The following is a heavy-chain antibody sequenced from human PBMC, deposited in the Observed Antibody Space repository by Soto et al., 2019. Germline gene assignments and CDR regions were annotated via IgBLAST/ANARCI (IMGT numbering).Heavy chain of an antibody. J-gene: IGHJ4*02. CDR2: ISYDGSNK. CDR3: ARERTPGHCSGGSCSPGY. V-gene: IGHV3-30-3*01. Sequence: QVQLVESGGGVVQPGRSLRLSCAASGFTFSSYAMHWVRQAPGKGLEWVAVISYDGSNKYYADSVKGRFTISRDNSKNTLYLQMNSLRAEDTAVYYCARERTPGHCSGGSCSPGYWGQGTLVTVSS. CDR1: GFTFSSYA. D-gene: IGHD2-15*01.